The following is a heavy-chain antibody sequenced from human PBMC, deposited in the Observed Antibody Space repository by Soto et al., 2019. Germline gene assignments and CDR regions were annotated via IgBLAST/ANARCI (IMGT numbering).Heavy chain of an antibody. CDR1: GGSVTISNC. V-gene: IGHV4-4*02. Sequence: QVQLQESGPGLVKPSGTLSLTCAVSGGSVTISNCWSWVRQTPGKGLEWIGQIHHSGSTNYTPSLRSLVTISGDKSKNQFSLEMKSVTAADTAVYYCARGGYYFYMDVWGKGTTVTVSS. CDR3: ARGGYYFYMDV. D-gene: IGHD1-26*01. J-gene: IGHJ6*03. CDR2: IHHSGST.